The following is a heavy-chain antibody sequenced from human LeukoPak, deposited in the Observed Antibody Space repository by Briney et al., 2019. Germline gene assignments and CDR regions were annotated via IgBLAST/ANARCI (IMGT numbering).Heavy chain of an antibody. CDR3: ARGQRRTDITFFHTPCYYYMDV. CDR1: GYTFTSYD. CDR2: IIPMYRTA. D-gene: IGHD3-16*01. Sequence: SVKVSCKASGYTFTSYDINWVRQAPGQGLEWMGGIIPMYRTANYAQKFQGRITITTDESTSTASLELSSLRSEDTAVFYCARGQRRTDITFFHTPCYYYMDVRRRGTTVSVSS. J-gene: IGHJ6*03. V-gene: IGHV1-69*05.